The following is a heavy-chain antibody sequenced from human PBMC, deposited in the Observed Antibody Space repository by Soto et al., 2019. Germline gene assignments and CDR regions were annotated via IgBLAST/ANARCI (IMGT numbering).Heavy chain of an antibody. D-gene: IGHD3-22*01. J-gene: IGHJ6*02. V-gene: IGHV2-5*01. CDR3: SHMRGSRLFGMEV. Sequence: QITLKESGPTLMKPTQTLTLTCAFSGFSLSTSGVGVGWIRQPPGKALEWLALIFSYDDKRYSPSLMSRLTITNDPSKTQVVLTRTNIDPVDTATYYCSHMRGSRLFGMEVWGQGPTVTVS. CDR2: IFSYDDK. CDR1: GFSLSTSGVG.